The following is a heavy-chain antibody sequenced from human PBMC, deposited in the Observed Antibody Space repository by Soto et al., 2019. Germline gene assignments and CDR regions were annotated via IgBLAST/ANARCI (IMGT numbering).Heavy chain of an antibody. J-gene: IGHJ4*02. CDR3: ARWREQWPSTFDY. D-gene: IGHD6-19*01. CDR1: GGSFSGYY. V-gene: IGHV4-34*01. CDR2: INHSGST. Sequence: ETLSLTCAVYGGSFSGYYWSWIRQPPGKGLEWIGEINHSGSTKRNPYLKSRVTMSVDTSKNQFSLKLSSVTAADTAVYYCARWREQWPSTFDYWGQGRQVTVSS.